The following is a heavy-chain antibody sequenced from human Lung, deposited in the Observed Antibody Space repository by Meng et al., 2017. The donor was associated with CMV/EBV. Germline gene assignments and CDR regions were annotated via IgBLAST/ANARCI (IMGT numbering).Heavy chain of an antibody. D-gene: IGHD2-2*01. CDR2: INPNSGGT. CDR3: ARGVGYCSSTSCQVWFDP. Sequence: ASVKVSCKASGYTFTGYYMHWVRQAPGQGLEWMGWINPNSGGTNYAQKFQGRVTMTRDTSISTAYMELSRLRPDDTAVYYCARGVGYCSSTSCQVWFDPWGQGTLVTVS. CDR1: GYTFTGYY. J-gene: IGHJ5*02. V-gene: IGHV1-2*02.